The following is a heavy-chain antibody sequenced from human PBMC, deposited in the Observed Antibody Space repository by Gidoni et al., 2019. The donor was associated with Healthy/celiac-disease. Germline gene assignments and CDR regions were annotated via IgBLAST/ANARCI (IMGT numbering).Heavy chain of an antibody. D-gene: IGHD3-10*01. CDR2: IYTSGST. J-gene: IGHJ3*02. CDR1: GGSISSGSYY. Sequence: QVQLQESGPGLVKPSQTLSLTCTVSGGSISSGSYYWRWIRQPAGKGLEWIGRIYTSGSTNYNPSLKSRVTISVDTSKNQFSLKLSSVTAADTAVYYCARDAFRFGSGAFDIWGQGTMVTVSS. V-gene: IGHV4-61*02. CDR3: ARDAFRFGSGAFDI.